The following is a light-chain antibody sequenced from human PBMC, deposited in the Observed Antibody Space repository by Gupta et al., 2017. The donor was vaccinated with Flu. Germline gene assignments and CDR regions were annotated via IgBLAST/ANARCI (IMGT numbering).Light chain of an antibody. CDR2: DVS. CDR3: CSYAGSYTYV. CDR1: SSDVGGYNY. V-gene: IGLV2-11*01. J-gene: IGLJ1*01. Sequence: QSALTQPRSVSGSPGQSVTTSCTGTSSDVGGYNYVSLYQQHPDQAPKLMIYDVSKRPSGVPDRFSGSKSGNTASLTISGLQAEDEADYYCCSYAGSYTYVFGTGTKVTVL.